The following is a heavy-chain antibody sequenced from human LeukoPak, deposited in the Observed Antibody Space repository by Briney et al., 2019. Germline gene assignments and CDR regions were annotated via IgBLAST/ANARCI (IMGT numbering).Heavy chain of an antibody. J-gene: IGHJ4*02. V-gene: IGHV3-48*03. D-gene: IGHD3-3*01. CDR2: ISSSGSTI. CDR1: GLTFSSYE. CDR3: ARDQIFGVVFPDY. Sequence: PGGSLRLSCAASGLTFSSYEVNWVRQAPGKGLEWVSYISSSGSTIYYADSVKGRFTISRDNAKNSLYLQMNSLRAEDTAVYYCARDQIFGVVFPDYWGQGTLVTVSS.